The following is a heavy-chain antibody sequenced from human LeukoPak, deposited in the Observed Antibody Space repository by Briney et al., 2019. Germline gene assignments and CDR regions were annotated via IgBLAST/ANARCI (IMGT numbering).Heavy chain of an antibody. D-gene: IGHD3-10*01. V-gene: IGHV4-39*07. Sequence: PSETLSLTCTVSGGSINNSSHYWGWIRQSPEKGLEWIGTAYYSGATYCNPSLKSRVTISVDTSKNQFSLKLSSVTAADTAVYYCARNTMALGYYYGMDVWGQGTTVTVSS. CDR3: ARNTMALGYYYGMDV. J-gene: IGHJ6*02. CDR1: GGSINNSSHY. CDR2: AYYSGAT.